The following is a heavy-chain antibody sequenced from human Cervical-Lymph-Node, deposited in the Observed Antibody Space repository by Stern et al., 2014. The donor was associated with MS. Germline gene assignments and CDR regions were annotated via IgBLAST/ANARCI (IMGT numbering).Heavy chain of an antibody. V-gene: IGHV2-5*02. CDR1: GFALRNSGVS. D-gene: IGHD4-17*01. CDR2: IYWDDEK. CDR3: THSLHGDYYDAFDT. J-gene: IGHJ3*02. Sequence: QVTLKESGPTLVKATQPLTLTCTFSGFALRNSGVSVAWIRQPPGKALEWLACIYWDDEKRYSSSLKSRLSITKDASESQVVLTMTNMDPVDTATYYFTHSLHGDYYDAFDTWGQGTMVTVSS.